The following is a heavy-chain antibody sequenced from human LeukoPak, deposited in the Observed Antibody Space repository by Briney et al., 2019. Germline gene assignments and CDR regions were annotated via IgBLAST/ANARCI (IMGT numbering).Heavy chain of an antibody. Sequence: ASVKVSCKASGYTFTGYYMHWVRQAPGQGLEWMGRINPNSGGTNYAQKFQGRVTMTRDTSISTAYMELSRLRSDDTAVYYCARPPQYCSGGSCSWFDPWGRGTLVTVSS. J-gene: IGHJ5*02. CDR3: ARPPQYCSGGSCSWFDP. CDR2: INPNSGGT. V-gene: IGHV1-2*06. CDR1: GYTFTGYY. D-gene: IGHD2-15*01.